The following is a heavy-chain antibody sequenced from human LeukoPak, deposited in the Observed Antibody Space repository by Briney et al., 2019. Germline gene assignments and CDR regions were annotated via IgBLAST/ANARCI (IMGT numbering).Heavy chain of an antibody. CDR1: GGSFSVYY. CDR2: INHSGST. D-gene: IGHD3-10*01. J-gene: IGHJ4*02. V-gene: IGHV4-34*01. CDR3: ARRRVSGSYSFDY. Sequence: SETLSLTCAVYGGSFSVYYWSWIRQPPGKGLEWIGEINHSGSTNYNPSLKSRVTISVDTSKNQFSLKLSSVTAADTAVYYCARRRVSGSYSFDYWGQGTLVTVSS.